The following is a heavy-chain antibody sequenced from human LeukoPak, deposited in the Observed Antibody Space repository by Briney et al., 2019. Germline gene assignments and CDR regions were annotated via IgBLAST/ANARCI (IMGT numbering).Heavy chain of an antibody. D-gene: IGHD4-17*01. CDR3: ARGHTAVTRHFDF. CDR2: ISSGSSAI. J-gene: IGHJ4*02. CDR1: GFTFTTYS. Sequence: GGSLRLSCEAAGFTFTTYSMTWVRQAPGKGLEWVSIISSGSSAIFSADALKGRFTISRDDAKNLLYLDMNSLRAEDTAVYYCARGHTAVTRHFDFWGQGTLVTVSS. V-gene: IGHV3-21*01.